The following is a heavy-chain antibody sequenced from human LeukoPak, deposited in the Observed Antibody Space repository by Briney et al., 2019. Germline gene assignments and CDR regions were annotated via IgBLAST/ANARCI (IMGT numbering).Heavy chain of an antibody. V-gene: IGHV4-39*07. CDR3: TRDQGTWWFDP. CDR2: VYYSGST. CDR1: GGSIDSSSYY. D-gene: IGHD3-10*01. Sequence: SETLSLTCTVSGGSIDSSSYYWVWIRQPPGKGLEWIGSVYYSGSTNYNPSLKSRVTISVDTSKNQFSLKLSSVTAADTALYYCTRDQGTWWFDPWGQGTLVTVSS. J-gene: IGHJ5*02.